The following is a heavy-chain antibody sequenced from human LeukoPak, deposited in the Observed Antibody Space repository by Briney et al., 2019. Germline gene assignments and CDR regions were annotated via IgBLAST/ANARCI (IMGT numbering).Heavy chain of an antibody. CDR3: ARSGASCYVGCGFDY. Sequence: GGSLRRSCAASGFIISDYYMNWLRQAPGKGLEWVSYISSSGSNTYYADSVKGRFTISRDNAKNLPYLQMSSLSAQNTAVYACARSGASCYVGCGFDYRGQVALVTVSS. J-gene: IGHJ4*02. CDR2: ISSSGSNT. D-gene: IGHD2-15*01. V-gene: IGHV3-11*04. CDR1: GFIISDYY.